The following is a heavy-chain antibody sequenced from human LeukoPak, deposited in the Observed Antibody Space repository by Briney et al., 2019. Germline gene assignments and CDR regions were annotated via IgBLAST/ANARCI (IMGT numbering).Heavy chain of an antibody. CDR1: GFTFSSYG. Sequence: GGSLRLSCAASGFTFSSYGMSWVRQAPGKGLEWVSAISGSGGSTYYADSVKGRFTISRGNSKNTLYLQMNSLRAEDTAVYYCAKGPGYSSSWYDNWFDPWGQGTLVTVSS. V-gene: IGHV3-23*01. D-gene: IGHD6-13*01. CDR3: AKGPGYSSSWYDNWFDP. CDR2: ISGSGGST. J-gene: IGHJ5*02.